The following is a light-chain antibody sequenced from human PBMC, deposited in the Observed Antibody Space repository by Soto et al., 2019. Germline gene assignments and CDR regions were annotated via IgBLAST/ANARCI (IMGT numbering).Light chain of an antibody. CDR3: QQYNSYSPLP. J-gene: IGKJ4*01. CDR2: DAS. Sequence: DIQRTQSTSTLSASVGDRVTITCRASQSISSWLAWYQQKPGKAPKVLIYDASSLESGVPSRFSGSGSGTEFTLTISSLQPDDFATYYCQQYNSYSPLPFGGGGK. CDR1: QSISSW. V-gene: IGKV1-5*01.